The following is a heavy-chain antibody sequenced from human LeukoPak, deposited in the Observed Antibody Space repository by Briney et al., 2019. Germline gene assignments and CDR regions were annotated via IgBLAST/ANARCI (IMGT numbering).Heavy chain of an antibody. D-gene: IGHD6-13*01. CDR1: GYTFTNFD. J-gene: IGHJ4*02. V-gene: IGHV1-8*01. CDR3: AWGVSAGVDY. CDR2: MNPVSGDT. Sequence: ASVKVSCKTSGYTFTNFDINWVRQATGQGLEWMGWMNPVSGDTGYAQKFQGRVTMTRDTSISTTYMELSSLRSEDTAVYYCAWGVSAGVDYWGQGTLVTVSS.